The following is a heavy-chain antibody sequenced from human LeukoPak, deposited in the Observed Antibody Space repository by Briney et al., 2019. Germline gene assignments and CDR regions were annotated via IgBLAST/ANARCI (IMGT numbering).Heavy chain of an antibody. D-gene: IGHD2-21*02. CDR3: ARDAYCGGDCYTGYFQH. CDR1: GYIFTSYT. CDR2: INPGDGQI. V-gene: IGHV1-3*01. J-gene: IGHJ1*01. Sequence: ASVKVSCKTSGYIFTSYTVHWVRQAPGQRLEWMGWINPGDGQIKYSQKFQGRVTITRDTSASTGYVELSSLSSEDTAAYYCARDAYCGGDCYTGYFQHWGQGTLVTVSS.